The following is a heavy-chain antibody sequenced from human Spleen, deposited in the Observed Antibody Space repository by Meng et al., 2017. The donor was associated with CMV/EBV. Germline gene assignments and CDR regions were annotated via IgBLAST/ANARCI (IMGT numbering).Heavy chain of an antibody. CDR1: GVNFSSSA. V-gene: IGHV1-69*12. Sequence: VQWVASGHEVKRPGSSVTVACKAAGVNFSSSALSWVRPAPGPGLEWMGGLIPIFGTAHYAQKFQGRVKITADESTSTAYMALSSLRSEDTAVYYCARGVCYWGQGTMVTVSS. J-gene: IGHJ4*02. CDR3: ARGVCY. D-gene: IGHD3-16*01. CDR2: LIPIFGTA.